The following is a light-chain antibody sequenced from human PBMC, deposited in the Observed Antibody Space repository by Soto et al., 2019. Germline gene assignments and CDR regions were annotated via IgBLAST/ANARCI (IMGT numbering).Light chain of an antibody. CDR3: QQYDNLPSLT. Sequence: DIQMTQSPTSLSASVGDRVTITCQAIQDISNYLNWYQQKPGKAPKLLIYDASNLETGVPSRFSGSGSGTDFTFTISILQPEDIATYYCQQYDNLPSLTFGGGPKVDIK. V-gene: IGKV1-33*01. CDR2: DAS. J-gene: IGKJ4*01. CDR1: QDISNY.